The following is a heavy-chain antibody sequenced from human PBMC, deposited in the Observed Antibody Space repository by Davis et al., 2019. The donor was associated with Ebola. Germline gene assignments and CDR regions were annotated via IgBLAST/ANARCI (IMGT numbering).Heavy chain of an antibody. V-gene: IGHV4-39*07. J-gene: IGHJ6*04. CDR2: IYYSGST. Sequence: SETLSLTCTVSGGSIRSSSYYWGWIRQPPGKGLEWIASIYYSGSTYYNPSLKSRVTISVDKSKNQFSLKLSSVTAADTAVYYCARAQGYGSGSQGSYYYYYYGMDVWGKGTTVTVSS. CDR3: ARAQGYGSGSQGSYYYYYYGMDV. CDR1: GGSIRSSSYY. D-gene: IGHD3-10*01.